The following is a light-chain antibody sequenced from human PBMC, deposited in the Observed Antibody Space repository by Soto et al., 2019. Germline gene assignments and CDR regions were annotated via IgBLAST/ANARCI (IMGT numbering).Light chain of an antibody. Sequence: SYELTQPPSVSVAPGKTASISCGGNNIGRKSVHWYQQKPGQAPLLVIYYDTDRPSGIPERFSGSNSGNTATLTISRVEAGDEADYYCQVRDSSSDHPYVFGTGTKVTVL. J-gene: IGLJ1*01. CDR3: QVRDSSSDHPYV. V-gene: IGLV3-21*04. CDR2: YDT. CDR1: NIGRKS.